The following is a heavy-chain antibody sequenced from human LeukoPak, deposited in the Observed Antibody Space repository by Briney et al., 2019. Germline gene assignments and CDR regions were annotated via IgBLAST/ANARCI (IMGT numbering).Heavy chain of an antibody. J-gene: IGHJ4*02. CDR3: AREVAGFDY. D-gene: IGHD6-19*01. Sequence: GGSLRLSCAASGFTVSSNYTSWVRQAPGKGLEWVSVIYSGGSTYYADSVKGRFTISRDNAKNSLSLQMNSLRAEDTAVYYCAREVAGFDYWGQGTLVTVSS. V-gene: IGHV3-53*01. CDR1: GFTVSSNY. CDR2: IYSGGST.